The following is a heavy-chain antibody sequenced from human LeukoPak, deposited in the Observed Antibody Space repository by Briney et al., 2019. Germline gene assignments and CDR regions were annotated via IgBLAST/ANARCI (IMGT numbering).Heavy chain of an antibody. CDR3: ARDGATVVTPDYNWFDP. CDR2: IYTSGST. D-gene: IGHD4-23*01. V-gene: IGHV4-61*02. J-gene: IGHJ5*02. Sequence: SQTLSLTCIVSGGSISSGSYYWSWIRQPAGKGLEWIGRIYTSGSTNYNPSLKSRVTISVDTSKNQFSLKLSSVTAADTAVYYCARDGATVVTPDYNWFDPWGQGTLVTVSS. CDR1: GGSISSGSYY.